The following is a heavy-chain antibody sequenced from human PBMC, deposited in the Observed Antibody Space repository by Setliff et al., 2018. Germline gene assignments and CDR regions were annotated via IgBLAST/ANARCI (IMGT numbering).Heavy chain of an antibody. CDR1: GGSFSGYY. CDR3: ARGLGSYYYYYMDV. V-gene: IGHV4-34*01. CDR2: INHSGST. J-gene: IGHJ6*03. D-gene: IGHD7-27*01. Sequence: SETLSLTCAVYGGSFSGYYWSWIRQPPGKGLEWIGEINHSGSTNYNPSLKSRVTISVDTSKNQFSLKLTSVTAADTAVYYCARGLGSYYYYYMDVWGKGTTVTVSS.